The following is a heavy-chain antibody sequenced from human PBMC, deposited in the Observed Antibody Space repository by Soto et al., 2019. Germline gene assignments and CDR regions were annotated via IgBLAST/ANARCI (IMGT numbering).Heavy chain of an antibody. Sequence: QLQLQESGPRLVKPSDTLFLTCTVSGGSISNTNYYCAWIRQAPGKVPEWIGSINYNGQTYRNPSLKSRVTISLDSSRNHFSLNLRAVTAPDTAGYCCVQRGLYGSGSYEWLDWGQGILVTVSS. CDR1: GGSISNTNYY. CDR3: VQRGLYGSGSYEWLD. D-gene: IGHD3-10*01. CDR2: INYNGQT. V-gene: IGHV4-39*02. J-gene: IGHJ4*02.